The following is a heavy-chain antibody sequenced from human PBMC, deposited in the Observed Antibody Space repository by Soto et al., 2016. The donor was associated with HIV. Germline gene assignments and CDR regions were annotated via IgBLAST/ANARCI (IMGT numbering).Heavy chain of an antibody. J-gene: IGHJ4*02. CDR1: GFTFSSYS. V-gene: IGHV3-21*01. CDR2: ITSSSSYI. Sequence: EVQLVESGGGLVKPGGSLRLSCAASGFTFSSYSMNWVRQAPGKGLEWVSSITSSSSYIYYADSMKGRFTISRDNAKNSLYLQMNSLRAEDTAVYYCARVVGFGALDYWGQGTLVTVSS. CDR3: ARVVGFGALDY. D-gene: IGHD3-10*01.